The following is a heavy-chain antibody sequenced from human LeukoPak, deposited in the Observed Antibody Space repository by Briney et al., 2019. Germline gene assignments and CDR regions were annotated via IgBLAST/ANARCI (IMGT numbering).Heavy chain of an antibody. J-gene: IGHJ4*02. D-gene: IGHD1-26*01. CDR1: GYTFTGYY. CDR2: INPNSGGT. CDR3: ARDPRVNSGRVGGYRGGY. V-gene: IGHV1-2*02. Sequence: ASVKVSCKASGYTFTGYYMHWVRQAPGQGLEWMGWINPNSGGTNYAQKFQGRVTMTRDTSISTAYMELSRLRSDDTAVYYCARDPRVNSGRVGGYRGGYWGQGTLVTVSS.